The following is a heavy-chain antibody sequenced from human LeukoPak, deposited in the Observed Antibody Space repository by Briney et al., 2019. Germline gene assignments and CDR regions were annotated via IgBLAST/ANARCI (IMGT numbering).Heavy chain of an antibody. J-gene: IGHJ5*02. V-gene: IGHV4-39*01. Sequence: SETLSLTCTVSGASINSNNYYWGWIRQPPGKGLEWIGNIYYSESIYYNPSLRGRLTISIDTSKNQFSLKLRSVTAADTAVYYCARQALRSRMRSSSPTWFDPWGQGTLVTVSS. D-gene: IGHD4-17*01. CDR3: ARQALRSRMRSSSPTWFDP. CDR1: GASINSNNYY. CDR2: IYYSESI.